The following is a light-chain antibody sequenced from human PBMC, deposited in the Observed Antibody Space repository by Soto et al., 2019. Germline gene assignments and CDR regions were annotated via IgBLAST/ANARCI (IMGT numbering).Light chain of an antibody. Sequence: QSVLNQPPSASGTPGQRVTISCSGSSSNIGSNTVNWYQQLPGTAPKLVMYSNNQRPSGAPDRFTGSKSGASASLAINGLQSEDEADYYCAAWDDSLNGVLFGGGTKVTVL. J-gene: IGLJ2*01. CDR2: SNN. V-gene: IGLV1-44*01. CDR1: SSNIGSNT. CDR3: AAWDDSLNGVL.